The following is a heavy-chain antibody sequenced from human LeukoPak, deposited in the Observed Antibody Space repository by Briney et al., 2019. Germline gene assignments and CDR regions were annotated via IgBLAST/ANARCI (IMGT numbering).Heavy chain of an antibody. Sequence: SETLSLTCTVSGDSISGYYWTRIRQPPGKGLEWIGYIFYTGSTSYNPSLKSRVTISLDTSMNHFSLNLSSMTAADTAVYYCARYSGTYLLFWGQGTQVSVSS. D-gene: IGHD1-26*01. V-gene: IGHV4-59*01. J-gene: IGHJ4*02. CDR2: IFYTGST. CDR3: ARYSGTYLLF. CDR1: GDSISGYY.